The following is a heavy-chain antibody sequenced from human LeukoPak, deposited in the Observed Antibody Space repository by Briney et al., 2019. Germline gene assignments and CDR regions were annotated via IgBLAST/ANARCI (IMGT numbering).Heavy chain of an antibody. D-gene: IGHD3-9*01. CDR3: AADINFDSDAFDI. CDR1: GFTFTRSA. J-gene: IGHJ3*02. Sequence: ASVKVSCKASGFTFTRSAVQWVRQARGQRLEWIGWIVVGSGNKNYAQKFQERVTITRDMSTSTAYMELSSLRSEDTAVYYCAADINFDSDAFDIWGQGTMVTVSS. CDR2: IVVGSGNK. V-gene: IGHV1-58*01.